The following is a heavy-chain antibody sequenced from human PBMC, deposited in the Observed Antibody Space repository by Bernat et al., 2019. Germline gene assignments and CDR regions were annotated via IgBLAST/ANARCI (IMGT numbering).Heavy chain of an antibody. V-gene: IGHV4-39*01. D-gene: IGHD2-15*01. CDR1: GGSISSSGYY. CDR3: ASTPMLYWYFDL. Sequence: QVHLQESGPGLVRPSQTLSLTCTVSGGSISSSGYYWGWIRQPPGKGLEWIGGIYYSGSTYYNPSLKSRVTISVDTSKNQFSLKLSSVTAADTAVYYCASTPMLYWYFDLWGRGTLVTVSS. CDR2: IYYSGST. J-gene: IGHJ2*01.